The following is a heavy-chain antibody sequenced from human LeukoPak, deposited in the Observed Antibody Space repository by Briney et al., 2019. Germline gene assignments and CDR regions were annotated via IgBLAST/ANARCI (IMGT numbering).Heavy chain of an antibody. Sequence: TSETLSLTCTVSGGSISTYYWSWIRQPPGKGLEWIGYIHNSGSTNYNPSLKSRVTISADTSKNQFSLKLSSVTAADTAVYYCARVRCSSSSCLVFDAYDIWGQGTTVTVSS. CDR3: ARVRCSSSSCLVFDAYDI. J-gene: IGHJ3*02. CDR2: IHNSGST. D-gene: IGHD2-2*01. CDR1: GGSISTYY. V-gene: IGHV4-59*01.